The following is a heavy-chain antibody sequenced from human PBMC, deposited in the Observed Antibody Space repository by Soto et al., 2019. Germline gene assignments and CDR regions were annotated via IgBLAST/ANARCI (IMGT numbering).Heavy chain of an antibody. CDR3: ARGRAWGYYYYGMDV. CDR1: GGSFSGYY. D-gene: IGHD1-26*01. J-gene: IGHJ6*02. V-gene: IGHV4-34*01. CDR2: INHSGST. Sequence: PLETLSLTCAVYGGSFSGYYWSWIRQPPGKGLEWIGEINHSGSTNYNPSLKSRVTISVDTSKNQFSLKLSSVTAADTAVYYCARGRAWGYYYYGMDVWGQGTTVTVSS.